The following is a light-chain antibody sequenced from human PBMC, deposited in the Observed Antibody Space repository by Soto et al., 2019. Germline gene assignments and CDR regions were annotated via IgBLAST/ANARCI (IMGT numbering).Light chain of an antibody. J-gene: IGKJ5*01. V-gene: IGKV3-15*01. Sequence: GERATLSCRASQSVSSSYLAWYQQKPGQPPRLLIYGASTRATGIPARFSGSGSGTEFTLTISSLQSEDFAVYYCQQYNNWPITFAQGTRLEIK. CDR3: QQYNNWPIT. CDR1: QSVSSSY. CDR2: GAS.